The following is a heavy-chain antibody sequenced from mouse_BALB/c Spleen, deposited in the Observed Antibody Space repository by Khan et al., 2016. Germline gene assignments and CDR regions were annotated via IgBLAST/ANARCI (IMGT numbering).Heavy chain of an antibody. D-gene: IGHD1-2*01. CDR2: INLDGSTI. CDR3: ARLGYYGYHAY. V-gene: IGHV4-1*02. CDR1: GFDFSRYW. Sequence: EVKLLESGGGLVQPGGSLKLSCAASGFDFSRYWMSWVRQAPGKGLEWIGEINLDGSTINYTPSLKDKFIISRDNAKNTLYLQMSKVRSEDTGLYYCARLGYYGYHAYWGQGTLVTVSA. J-gene: IGHJ3*01.